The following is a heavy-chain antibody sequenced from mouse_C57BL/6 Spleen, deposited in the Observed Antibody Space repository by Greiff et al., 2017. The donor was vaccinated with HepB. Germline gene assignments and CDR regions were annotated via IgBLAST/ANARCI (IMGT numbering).Heavy chain of an antibody. CDR1: GYTFTSYW. CDR2: IDPSDSYT. V-gene: IGHV1-69*01. Sequence: QVQLQQPGAELVMPGASVKLSCKASGYTFTSYWMHWVKQRPGQGLEWIGEIDPSDSYTNYNQKFKGKSTLTVDKSSSTAYMQLSSLTSEDSAVYYCARCYSNYDFDYWGQGTTLTVSS. J-gene: IGHJ2*01. D-gene: IGHD2-5*01. CDR3: ARCYSNYDFDY.